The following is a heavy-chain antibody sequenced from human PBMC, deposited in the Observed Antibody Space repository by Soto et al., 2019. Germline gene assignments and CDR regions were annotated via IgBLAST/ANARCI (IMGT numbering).Heavy chain of an antibody. V-gene: IGHV4-59*01. J-gene: IGHJ6*02. CDR2: IYYSEST. D-gene: IGHD6-6*01. CDR3: ARDGIPEIAARPAYYYYGMDV. CDR1: GGSISSYY. Sequence: LSLTCTVSGGSISSYYWSWIRQPPGKGLEWIGYIYYSESTNYNPSLKSRVTISVDTSKNQFSLKLSSVTAADTAVYYCARDGIPEIAARPAYYYYGMDVWGQGTTVTVS.